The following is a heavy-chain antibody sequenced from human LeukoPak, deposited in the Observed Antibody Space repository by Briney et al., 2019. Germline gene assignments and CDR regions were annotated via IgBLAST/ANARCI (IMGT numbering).Heavy chain of an antibody. J-gene: IGHJ4*02. D-gene: IGHD6-19*01. V-gene: IGHV3-23*01. CDR2: IRGSGTST. Sequence: PGGSLRLSCAASGFSFSTYAMNWVRQDPGKGLEWVSGIRGSGTSTYYADSVKGRFTISRDNSENTLYLQMNSLRSDDTAVYYCAKSGNAWYFFDSWGQGTLVTVSS. CDR3: AKSGNAWYFFDS. CDR1: GFSFSTYA.